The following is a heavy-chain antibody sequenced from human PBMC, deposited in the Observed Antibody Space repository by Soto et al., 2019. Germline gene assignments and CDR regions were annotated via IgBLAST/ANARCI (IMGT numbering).Heavy chain of an antibody. Sequence: SETLSLTCTVSGGSISSSSYYWGWIRQPPGKGLEWIGSIYYSGSTYYNPSLKSRVTISVDTSKNQFSLKLSSVTAADTAAYYCADETYYYDSSGYYENWIFDYWGQGTMVTVSS. CDR1: GGSISSSSYY. J-gene: IGHJ4*02. CDR2: IYYSGST. CDR3: ADETYYYDSSGYYENWIFDY. V-gene: IGHV4-39*01. D-gene: IGHD3-22*01.